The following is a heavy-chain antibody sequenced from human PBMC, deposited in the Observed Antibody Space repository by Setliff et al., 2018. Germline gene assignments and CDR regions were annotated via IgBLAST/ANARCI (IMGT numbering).Heavy chain of an antibody. CDR1: GGSFSDYY. V-gene: IGHV4-34*10. Sequence: PSETLSLTCTVYGGSFSDYYWGWVRQPPGKGLEWIGEISHTGSTYYNPSLKSRVTMSVDTSKRQFSLKLGSATAADTAVYFCARDNTIVGATDYWGQGTLVTVSS. D-gene: IGHD1-26*01. CDR3: ARDNTIVGATDY. CDR2: ISHTGST. J-gene: IGHJ4*02.